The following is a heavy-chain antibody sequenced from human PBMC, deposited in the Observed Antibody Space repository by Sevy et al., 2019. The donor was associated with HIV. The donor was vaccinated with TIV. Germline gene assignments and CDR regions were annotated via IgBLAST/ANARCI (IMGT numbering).Heavy chain of an antibody. J-gene: IGHJ4*02. D-gene: IGHD1-26*01. V-gene: IGHV3-9*01. CDR3: AKGGIGSFWSAIDY. CDR2: INWNSNNI. Sequence: GGSLRLSCSASGFIFDDYAMHWIRQAPGKGLEWVASINWNSNNIGYAHSVKGRFTISRDNARNSLYLQMNSLTSADKAFYYCAKGGIGSFWSAIDYWGRGTLVTVSS. CDR1: GFIFDDYA.